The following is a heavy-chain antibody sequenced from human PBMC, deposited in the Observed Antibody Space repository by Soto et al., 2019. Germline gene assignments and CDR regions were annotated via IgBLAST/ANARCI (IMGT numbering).Heavy chain of an antibody. V-gene: IGHV4-59*01. CDR1: GGSISSYY. CDR3: AREDRGSYPDAFDI. CDR2: IYYSGST. J-gene: IGHJ3*02. Sequence: QVQLQESGPGLVKPSETLSLTCTVSGGSISSYYWSWIRQPPGKGLEWIGYIYYSGSTNYNPSLKSRVTISVDTSKNQFSLKLSSVTAADTAVYYCAREDRGSYPDAFDIWGQGTMVTVSS. D-gene: IGHD1-26*01.